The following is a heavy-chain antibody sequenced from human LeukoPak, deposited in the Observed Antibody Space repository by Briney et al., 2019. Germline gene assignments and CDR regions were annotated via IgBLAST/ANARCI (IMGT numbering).Heavy chain of an antibody. CDR3: AKSGAARFDY. CDR2: IRYDGSNK. V-gene: IGHV3-30*02. CDR1: GFNFRTYG. D-gene: IGHD6-6*01. Sequence: GGSLRLSCAASGFNFRTYGMHWVRQAPGKGLDWVAFIRYDGSNKYYADSVKGRFTISRDDSKNTLYVQMNSLRAEDTAVYYCAKSGAARFDYWGQGTLVTVSS. J-gene: IGHJ4*02.